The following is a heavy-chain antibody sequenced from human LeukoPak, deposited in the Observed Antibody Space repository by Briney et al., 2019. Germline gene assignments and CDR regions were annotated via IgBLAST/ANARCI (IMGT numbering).Heavy chain of an antibody. CDR1: GFTFSSYS. V-gene: IGHV3-21*01. D-gene: IGHD3-3*01. CDR2: ISSSSSYI. J-gene: IGHJ6*03. Sequence: GGSLRLSCAASGFTFSSYSMNWVRQAPGKGLEWVSSISSSSSYIYYADSVKGRFTISRDNAKNSLYLQMNSLRAEDTAVYYCARGGRFLWSGGNYMDVWGKGTTDTVSS. CDR3: ARGGRFLWSGGNYMDV.